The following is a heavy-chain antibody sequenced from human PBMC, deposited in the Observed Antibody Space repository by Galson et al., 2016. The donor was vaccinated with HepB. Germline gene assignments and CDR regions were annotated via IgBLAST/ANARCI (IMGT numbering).Heavy chain of an antibody. J-gene: IGHJ4*02. CDR2: INPNTGST. D-gene: IGHD7-27*01. CDR3: AIRRTGEKGRPFDY. V-gene: IGHV1-2*04. CDR1: GYTFTGYY. Sequence: SVKVSCKGSGYTFTGYYMHWVRQAPGQGLEWMGWINPNTGSTNYAHTLQGWVTMTRETSISTVYMEMSRLRSDDTAVYYCAIRRTGEKGRPFDYWGQGTLVTVSP.